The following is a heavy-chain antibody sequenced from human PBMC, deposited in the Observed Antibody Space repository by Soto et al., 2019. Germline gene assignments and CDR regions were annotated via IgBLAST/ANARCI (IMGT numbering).Heavy chain of an antibody. CDR2: IIPIFGTA. CDR3: ARTVLYYGSGNQYNWFDP. Sequence: QVQLVQSGAEVKKPGSSVKVSCKASGGTFSSYAISWVRQAPGQGLEWMGGIIPIFGTANYAQKFQGRVTITADESTSTAYMDLSSLRSEDTAVYYCARTVLYYGSGNQYNWFDPWGQGTLVTVSS. CDR1: GGTFSSYA. V-gene: IGHV1-69*12. J-gene: IGHJ5*02. D-gene: IGHD3-10*01.